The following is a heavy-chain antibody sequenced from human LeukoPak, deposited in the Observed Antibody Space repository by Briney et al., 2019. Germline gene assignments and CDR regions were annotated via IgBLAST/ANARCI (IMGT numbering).Heavy chain of an antibody. V-gene: IGHV1-24*01. CDR1: GYTLPELP. Sequence: ASVKVSCQVSGYTLPELPMHWVSQAPGKGLEWVGGFYPEDGETIYAQKFQGRVTMTEDTSTDTAYMELSSLRSEDTAVYYCATDSKWLVPGYFQHWGQGTLVTVSS. J-gene: IGHJ1*01. CDR2: FYPEDGET. CDR3: ATDSKWLVPGYFQH. D-gene: IGHD6-19*01.